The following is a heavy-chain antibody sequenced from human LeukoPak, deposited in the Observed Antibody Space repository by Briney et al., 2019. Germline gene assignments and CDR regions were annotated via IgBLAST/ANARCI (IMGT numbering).Heavy chain of an antibody. CDR1: GFTFTRYA. CDR2: ITRSGDST. CDR3: AKDHPGDFLC. J-gene: IGHJ4*02. Sequence: GGSLRPSCAASGFTFTRYAMNWVRQAPGKGLEWVSAITRSGDSTFYADSVKGRFTISRDNSKNTLYLQMNILRVEDTAVYYCAKDHPGDFLCWGQGTLVTVSS. D-gene: IGHD4-17*01. V-gene: IGHV3-23*01.